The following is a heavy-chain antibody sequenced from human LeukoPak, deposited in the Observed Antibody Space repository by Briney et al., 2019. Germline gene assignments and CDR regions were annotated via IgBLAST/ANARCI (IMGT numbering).Heavy chain of an antibody. V-gene: IGHV1-46*03. Sequence: ASVKVSCKASGYTFTSYYMHWVRQAPGQGLEWMGIINPSGGSTSYAQKFQGRVTMTRDTSTSTVYMELSSLRSEDTAVYYCAKSLLAIFGVAPHYMDVWGKGTTVTVSS. CDR2: INPSGGST. CDR3: AKSLLAIFGVAPHYMDV. J-gene: IGHJ6*03. CDR1: GYTFTSYY. D-gene: IGHD3-3*01.